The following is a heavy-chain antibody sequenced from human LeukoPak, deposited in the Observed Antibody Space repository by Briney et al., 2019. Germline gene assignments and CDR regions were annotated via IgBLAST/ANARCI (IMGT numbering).Heavy chain of an antibody. D-gene: IGHD3-16*01. CDR3: ARGGGLDV. J-gene: IGHJ6*02. CDR1: GFTFSSYW. Sequence: GGSLRLSCAASGFTFSSYWMNWARQAPGKGLEWVASINHNGNVNYYVDSVKGRFTISRDNAKNSLYLQMSNLRAEDTAVYFCARGGGLDVWGQGSTVTVSS. V-gene: IGHV3-7*03. CDR2: INHNGNVN.